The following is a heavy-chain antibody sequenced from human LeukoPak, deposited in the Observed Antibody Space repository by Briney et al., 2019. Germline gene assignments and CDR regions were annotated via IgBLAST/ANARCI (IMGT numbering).Heavy chain of an antibody. Sequence: PSETLSLTCTVSGGSISSSSYYWGWIRQPPGKGLEWIGSIYYSGSTYYNPSLKSRVTISVDTSKNQFSLKLSSVTAADTAVYYCARGEYSSSPYYYYYYVDVWGKGTTVTVSS. CDR3: ARGEYSSSPYYYYYYVDV. J-gene: IGHJ6*03. D-gene: IGHD6-6*01. CDR2: IYYSGST. CDR1: GGSISSSSYY. V-gene: IGHV4-39*01.